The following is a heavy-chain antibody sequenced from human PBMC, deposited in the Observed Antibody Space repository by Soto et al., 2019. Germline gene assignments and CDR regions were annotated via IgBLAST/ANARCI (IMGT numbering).Heavy chain of an antibody. CDR2: ISYDGSNK. D-gene: IGHD6-13*01. CDR1: GFTFSSYG. CDR3: AKGGRYSSSWYYYYGMDV. J-gene: IGHJ6*01. V-gene: IGHV3-30*18. Sequence: QVQLVESGGGVVQPGRSLRLSCAASGFTFSSYGMHWVRQAPGKGLEWVAVISYDGSNKYYADSVKGRFTISRDNSKNTLYLQMNSLRAEDTAVYYCAKGGRYSSSWYYYYGMDVW.